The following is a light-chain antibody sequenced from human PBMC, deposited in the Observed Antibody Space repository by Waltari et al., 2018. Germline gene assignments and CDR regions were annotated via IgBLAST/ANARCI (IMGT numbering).Light chain of an antibody. CDR3: QTGGHGTWV. CDR1: RGHSSTV. Sequence: QLVLTQSPSASASLGASVKLTCTLNRGHSSTVVAWLQQQPEKGPRYLKKVNSDGSPSKGDGSPDRFSGSSSGAERYLTISSVQSEDEADYYCQTGGHGTWVFGGGTKLTVL. V-gene: IGLV4-69*01. J-gene: IGLJ3*02. CDR2: VNSDGSP.